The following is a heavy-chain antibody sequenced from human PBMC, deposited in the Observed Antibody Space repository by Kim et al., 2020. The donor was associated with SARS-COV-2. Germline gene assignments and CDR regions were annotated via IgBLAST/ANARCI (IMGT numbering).Heavy chain of an antibody. CDR3: ARGQNWVQFIVVVQAARSGWLDP. V-gene: IGHV4-34*01. J-gene: IGHJ5*02. Sequence: SETLSLTCAVYGGSFSGYYWTWIRQPPGKGLEWIGEINHSGSTNYNPSLKSRVTISVDTSKNQFSLKLSSVTAADTAVYYCARGQNWVQFIVVVQAARSGWLDPWGQGTLVTVSS. CDR1: GGSFSGYY. D-gene: IGHD2-2*01. CDR2: INHSGST.